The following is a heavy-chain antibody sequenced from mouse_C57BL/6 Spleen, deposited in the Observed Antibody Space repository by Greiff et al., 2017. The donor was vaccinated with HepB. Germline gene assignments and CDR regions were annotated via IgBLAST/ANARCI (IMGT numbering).Heavy chain of an antibody. CDR1: GYAFSSSW. CDR2: IYPGDGDT. V-gene: IGHV1-82*01. CDR3: ARNRYSNYAFAY. J-gene: IGHJ3*01. Sequence: QVQLQQSGPELVKPGASVKISCKASGYAFSSSWMNWVKQRPGKGLEWIGRIYPGDGDTNYNGKFKGKATLTADKSSSTAYMQLSSLTSEDSAVYFCARNRYSNYAFAYWGQGTLVTVSA. D-gene: IGHD2-5*01.